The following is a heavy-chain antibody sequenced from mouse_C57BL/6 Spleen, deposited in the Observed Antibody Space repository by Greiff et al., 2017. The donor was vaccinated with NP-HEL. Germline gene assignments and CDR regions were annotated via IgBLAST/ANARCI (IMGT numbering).Heavy chain of an antibody. J-gene: IGHJ2*01. CDR1: GYAFSSSW. D-gene: IGHD1-1*01. CDR3: ARSCITTVVAPYYFDY. V-gene: IGHV1-82*01. CDR2: IYPGDGDT. Sequence: VQLQQSGPELVKPGASVKISCKASGYAFSSSWMNWVKQRPGKGLEWIGRIYPGDGDTNYNGKFKGKATLTADKSSSTAYMQLSSLTSEDSAVYFCARSCITTVVAPYYFDYWGQGTTLTVSS.